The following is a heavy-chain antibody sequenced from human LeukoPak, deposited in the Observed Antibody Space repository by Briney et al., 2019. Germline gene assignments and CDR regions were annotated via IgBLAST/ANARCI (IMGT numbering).Heavy chain of an antibody. D-gene: IGHD5-18*01. V-gene: IGHV3-21*01. CDR2: ISSSSSYI. CDR1: GFTFSSYS. J-gene: IGHJ4*02. Sequence: PGGSLRLSCTASGFTFSSYSMNWVRQAPGKGLEWVSSISSSSSYIYYADSVKGRFTISRGNAKNSLYLQMNSLRAEDTAMYYCARNTPTYSTPENWGQGTLVTVSS. CDR3: ARNTPTYSTPEN.